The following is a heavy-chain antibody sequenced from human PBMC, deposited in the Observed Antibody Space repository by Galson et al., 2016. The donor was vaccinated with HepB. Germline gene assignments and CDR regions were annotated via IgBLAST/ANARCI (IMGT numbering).Heavy chain of an antibody. CDR3: ARLQKPSGSDPVPTVIDY. J-gene: IGHJ4*02. D-gene: IGHD1-26*01. Sequence: SETLSLTCTVSGGSISSDSYYWGWIRQPPGKGLEWIGNIFHTGSTYYNPSLKSRVTISVDTSNNKFSLKLTSVTAAETAVYYCARLQKPSGSDPVPTVIDYWGQGTLVTVSS. V-gene: IGHV4-39*01. CDR1: GGSISSDSYY. CDR2: IFHTGST.